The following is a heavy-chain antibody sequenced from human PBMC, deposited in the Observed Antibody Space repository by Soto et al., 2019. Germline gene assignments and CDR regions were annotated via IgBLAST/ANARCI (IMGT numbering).Heavy chain of an antibody. V-gene: IGHV3-23*01. Sequence: GESLKISCAASRFTFSNFAMSWVRQAPGKGLEWVSTITGTSANTYYTDSVKGRFAISRDNSQNTLYPQMNSLTTEDTAVYYCAKGGATYGLLTHDYWGQGTLVTVSS. CDR3: AKGGATYGLLTHDY. CDR1: RFTFSNFA. J-gene: IGHJ4*02. D-gene: IGHD3-9*01. CDR2: ITGTSANT.